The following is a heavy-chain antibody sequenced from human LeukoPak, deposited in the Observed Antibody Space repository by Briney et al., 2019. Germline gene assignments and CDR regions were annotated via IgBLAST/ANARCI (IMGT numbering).Heavy chain of an antibody. Sequence: PSETLSLTCIVSGGSISGSSYYWGWIRQPPGKGLEWIGSIYHSGNTYYNPSLKSRVTMSVDTSKNQFSLKLSSVTAADTAVYYCARENIVVVPAAILVDYWGQGTLVTVSS. J-gene: IGHJ4*01. CDR3: ARENIVVVPAAILVDY. D-gene: IGHD2-2*01. CDR1: GGSISGSSYY. CDR2: IYHSGNT. V-gene: IGHV4-39*07.